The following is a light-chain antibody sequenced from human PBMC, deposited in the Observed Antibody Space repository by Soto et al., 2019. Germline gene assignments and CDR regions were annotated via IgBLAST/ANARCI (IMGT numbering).Light chain of an antibody. CDR2: AAS. CDR3: QQSYSTPQT. CDR1: QSISSY. V-gene: IGKV1-39*01. Sequence: DIRMTKSPSSLSASVGDRVTITCLASQSISSYLNWYQQKPGKAPKLLIYAASSLQSGVPSRFSGSGSGTDFTLTISSLQPEDFATYYCQQSYSTPQTFGQGANVDI. J-gene: IGKJ1*01.